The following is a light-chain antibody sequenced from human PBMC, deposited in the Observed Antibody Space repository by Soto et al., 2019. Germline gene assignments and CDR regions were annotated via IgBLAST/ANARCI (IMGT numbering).Light chain of an antibody. CDR1: SSDVGGHDY. CDR3: SSYSSTTLV. J-gene: IGLJ1*01. V-gene: IGLV2-14*01. CDR2: EVR. Sequence: QSVLTQPASVSGSPGQSITISCTGTSSDVGGHDYVSWYQQHPGKAPKLIIYEVRNRPSGVSNRFSGSKSGNTASLTISGLQADDEADYYCSSYSSTTLVFGTGTKLTVL.